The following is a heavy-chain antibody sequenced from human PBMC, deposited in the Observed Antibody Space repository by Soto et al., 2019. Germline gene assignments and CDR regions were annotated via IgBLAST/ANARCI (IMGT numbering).Heavy chain of an antibody. CDR1: GFTFSIYW. Sequence: PGGSLRLSCAASGFTFSIYWMHWVRQAPGKGLVWVSRINSDGSSTSYADSVKGRFTISRDNAKNTLYLQMNSLRAEDTAVYYCARETYNSNYEIDYWGQGTMVTV. CDR3: ARETYNSNYEIDY. D-gene: IGHD1-7*01. V-gene: IGHV3-74*01. CDR2: INSDGSST. J-gene: IGHJ4*02.